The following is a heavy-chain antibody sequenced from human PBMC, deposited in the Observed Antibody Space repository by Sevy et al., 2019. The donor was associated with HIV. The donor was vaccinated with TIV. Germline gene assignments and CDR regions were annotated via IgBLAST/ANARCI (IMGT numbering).Heavy chain of an antibody. CDR3: ARAPPVVVVPGAPSWFDP. J-gene: IGHJ5*02. Sequence: SETLSLTCAVYGGSFSGYYWNWIRQSPGQGLKWIGEINHSGSTHYNPSLKSRVTISVDTSKNQFSLRLNSVTAADTAVYYCARAPPVVVVPGAPSWFDPWGQGTLVTVSS. CDR1: GGSFSGYY. CDR2: INHSGST. D-gene: IGHD2-2*01. V-gene: IGHV4-34*01.